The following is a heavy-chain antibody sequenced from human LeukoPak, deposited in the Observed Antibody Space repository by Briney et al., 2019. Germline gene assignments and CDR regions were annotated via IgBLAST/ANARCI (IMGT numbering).Heavy chain of an antibody. J-gene: IGHJ3*02. CDR1: GFTFSSYA. CDR2: ISGSGGST. Sequence: GGSLRLSCAASGFTFSSYAMSWVRQAPGKGLEWVSAISGSGGSTYYADSVKGRFTISRDNSKNTLYLQMNSLRAEDTAVYYCAKDRAQGYSSSWYGAFDIWGQGTMVTVSS. D-gene: IGHD6-13*01. CDR3: AKDRAQGYSSSWYGAFDI. V-gene: IGHV3-23*01.